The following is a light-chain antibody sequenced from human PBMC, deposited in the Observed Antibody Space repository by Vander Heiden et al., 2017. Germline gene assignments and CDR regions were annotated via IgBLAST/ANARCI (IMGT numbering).Light chain of an antibody. V-gene: IGLV1-44*01. CDR2: TDN. CDR3: ASWDDSLNAAL. CDR1: SSNIETNN. J-gene: IGLJ2*01. Sequence: QSVLTQPPSASGTPWQRVTFPRSGSSSNIETNNVNGYQQLPGSAPKLLIYTDNQRPSGVPDRFSGSKSGSSASMDISGLQSEDEADYYCASWDDSLNAALFGGGTKLTVL.